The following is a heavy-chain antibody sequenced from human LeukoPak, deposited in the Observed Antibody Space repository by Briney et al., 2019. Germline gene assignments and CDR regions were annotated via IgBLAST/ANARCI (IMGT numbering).Heavy chain of an antibody. J-gene: IGHJ4*02. CDR1: GYTFTTYG. Sequence: ASVKVSCKASGYTFTTYGISWVRQAPGQGLEWMGRINPNSGGTNYAQKFQGRVTMTRDTSISTAYMELSRLRSDDTAVYYCARDPPPGIAVAGTYDYWGQGTLVTVSS. CDR3: ARDPPPGIAVAGTYDY. CDR2: INPNSGGT. V-gene: IGHV1-2*06. D-gene: IGHD6-19*01.